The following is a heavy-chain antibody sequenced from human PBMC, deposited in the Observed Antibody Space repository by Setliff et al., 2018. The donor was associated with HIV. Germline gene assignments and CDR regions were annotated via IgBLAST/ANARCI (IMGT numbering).Heavy chain of an antibody. CDR3: ARHSPSDY. CDR1: GFTFSDCS. CDR2: INHSGST. Sequence: PGGSLRLSCAASGFTFSDCSMNWVRQPPGKGLEWIGEINHSGSTNYNPSLKSRVTISVDTSKNQFSLKLSSVTAADTAVYYCARHSPSDYWGQGTLVTVSS. V-gene: IGHV4-34*01. J-gene: IGHJ4*02.